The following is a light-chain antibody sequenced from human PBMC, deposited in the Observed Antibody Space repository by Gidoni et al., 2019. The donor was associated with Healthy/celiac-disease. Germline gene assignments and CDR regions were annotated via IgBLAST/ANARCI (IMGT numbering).Light chain of an antibody. CDR3: QQRSNWPPLT. V-gene: IGKV3-11*01. Sequence: ELVLTQSPATLPLSPGERATLPCRASQSVSSYLAWYQQKPGRAPSLLIYDASTRATSVPARFSSSGSGTDFSLTISSLEPEDFAVYYCQQRSNWPPLTFGEGTKVEIK. J-gene: IGKJ4*01. CDR2: DAS. CDR1: QSVSSY.